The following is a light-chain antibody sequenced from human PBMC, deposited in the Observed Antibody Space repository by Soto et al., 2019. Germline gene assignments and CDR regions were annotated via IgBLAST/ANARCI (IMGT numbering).Light chain of an antibody. J-gene: IGKJ4*01. V-gene: IGKV1-39*01. CDR2: AAS. CDR1: QNIDMY. Sequence: DIQMTQSPSSLSASVGDMVTITCRASQNIDMYLSWYQQKPGRAPKLLIYAASTLQNGVPSRFSGSGSGTHFSLTISGLQPEDFATYYCQQSYSSPPLTFGAGTKVDIK. CDR3: QQSYSSPPLT.